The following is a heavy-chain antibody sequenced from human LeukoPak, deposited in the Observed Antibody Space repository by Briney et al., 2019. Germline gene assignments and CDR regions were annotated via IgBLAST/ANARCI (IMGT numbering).Heavy chain of an antibody. V-gene: IGHV3-48*02. CDR2: ISSSTSTI. D-gene: IGHD3-22*01. Sequence: GGSLRLFCAPSGFTFSSYGMNWVRQAPGKGLEWLSYISSSTSTIYYADSVKGRFTISRDNAKNSLYLQMNSLRDEDTAVYYCARARSSGYYNHFDYWGQGTLVTVSS. J-gene: IGHJ4*02. CDR1: GFTFSSYG. CDR3: ARARSSGYYNHFDY.